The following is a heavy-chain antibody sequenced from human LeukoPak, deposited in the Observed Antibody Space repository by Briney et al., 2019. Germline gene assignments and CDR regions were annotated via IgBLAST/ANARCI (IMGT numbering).Heavy chain of an antibody. Sequence: KPSETLSLTCTVSGGSISSSSYYWGWIRQPPGKGLEWNGSIYYSGSTYYNPSLKSRVTISVDTSKNQFSLKLSSVTAADTAVYYCARQGWLQSVDPSNYYYYYMDVWGKGTTVTVSS. V-gene: IGHV4-39*01. CDR2: IYYSGST. CDR1: GGSISSSSYY. J-gene: IGHJ6*03. CDR3: ARQGWLQSVDPSNYYYYYMDV. D-gene: IGHD5-24*01.